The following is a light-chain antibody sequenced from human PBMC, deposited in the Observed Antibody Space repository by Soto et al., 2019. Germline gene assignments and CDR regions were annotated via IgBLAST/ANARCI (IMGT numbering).Light chain of an antibody. V-gene: IGLV1-44*01. J-gene: IGLJ2*01. CDR1: SSNIGSNT. CDR3: APWDDSLNGVV. Sequence: QSVLTQPPSASGAPGQRVTISCSGSSSNIGSNTVNWYQQLPGTAPKLLIHSNNQRPSGVPDRFSGSKSGTSASLAISGLQSEDEADYYCAPWDDSLNGVVFGGGTKPTVL. CDR2: SNN.